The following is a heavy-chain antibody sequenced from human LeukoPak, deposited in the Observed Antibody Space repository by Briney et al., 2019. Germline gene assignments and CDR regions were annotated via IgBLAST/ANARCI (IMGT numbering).Heavy chain of an antibody. J-gene: IGHJ4*02. CDR2: ISSSSSTV. CDR3: ARGSGDGYNYYFDY. V-gene: IGHV3-48*02. CDR1: GFTLSTYT. Sequence: PGGSLRLSCAASGFTLSTYTMNWVRQAPGKGLQWFSYISSSSSTVYYADSVKGRFTISRDNAKNSLYLQMNSLRDEDTAVYYCARGSGDGYNYYFDYWGQGTLVTVSS. D-gene: IGHD5-24*01.